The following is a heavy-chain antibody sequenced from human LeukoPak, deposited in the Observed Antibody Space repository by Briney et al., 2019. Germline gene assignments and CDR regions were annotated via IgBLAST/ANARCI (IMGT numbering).Heavy chain of an antibody. Sequence: GGSLRLSCAASGFTFSSYSMNWVRQAPGKGLEWVSSISSSSSYIYYADSVKGRFTISRDNAKNSLYLQTNSLRAGDTAVYYCARLGSSWFAIDYWGQGTLVTVSS. J-gene: IGHJ4*02. V-gene: IGHV3-21*01. CDR1: GFTFSSYS. CDR3: ARLGSSWFAIDY. CDR2: ISSSSSYI. D-gene: IGHD6-13*01.